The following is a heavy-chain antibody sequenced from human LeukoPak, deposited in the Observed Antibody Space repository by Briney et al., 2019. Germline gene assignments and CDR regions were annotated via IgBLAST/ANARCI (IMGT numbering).Heavy chain of an antibody. J-gene: IGHJ6*02. CDR2: ISYDGSNT. CDR1: GLTFSSYG. D-gene: IGHD3-10*01. Sequence: GGSLRLSCAASGLTFSSYGMHWVRQAPGKGLEWVAVISYDGSNTYYADSVKGRFTISRDNSKTTLYLQMNRLRPEDTAVYYCAKERGSGNYYFALDVWGQGTTVTVSS. CDR3: AKERGSGNYYFALDV. V-gene: IGHV3-30*18.